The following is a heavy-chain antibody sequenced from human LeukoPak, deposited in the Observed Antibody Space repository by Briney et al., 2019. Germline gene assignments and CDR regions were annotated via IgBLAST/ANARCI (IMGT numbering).Heavy chain of an antibody. J-gene: IGHJ4*02. Sequence: PSETLSLTCTVSRGSISRYYWSWIRQPPPKGLEWIGYIYYSGITNSNPSLKSQVTISVYTSKNQFSLKLSSVTAAHTAVYYCASYRGYDKTFDNWGQGTLVTASS. D-gene: IGHD5-12*01. CDR2: IYYSGIT. V-gene: IGHV4-59*01. CDR3: ASYRGYDKTFDN. CDR1: RGSISRYY.